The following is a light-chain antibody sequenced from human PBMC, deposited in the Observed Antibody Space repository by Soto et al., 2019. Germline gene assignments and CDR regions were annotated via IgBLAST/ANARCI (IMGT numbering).Light chain of an antibody. Sequence: EIVLTQSPGTLSLSPGERATLSCRASQSVGTYLAWYQQKPGQAPRLLIYDASDRATDIPARFSGSGSGTDFTLTINSLEPGDFAVYYCQQRSTWPRTFGQGTRLEIK. V-gene: IGKV3-11*01. J-gene: IGKJ2*01. CDR2: DAS. CDR1: QSVGTY. CDR3: QQRSTWPRT.